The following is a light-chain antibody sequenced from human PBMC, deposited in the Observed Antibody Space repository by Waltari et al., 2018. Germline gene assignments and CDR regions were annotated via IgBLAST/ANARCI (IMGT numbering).Light chain of an antibody. Sequence: QSALTQPASVSGSPGQSITISCTGTSSDVGTYNFVSWYQHHPDKAPKLIIYEGNKRPSGVSNRFSGSKSGNTASLTISGLQAEDEADYYCCSFAAGSILVFGGGTKLTVL. CDR1: SSDVGTYNF. CDR2: EGN. J-gene: IGLJ3*02. CDR3: CSFAAGSILV. V-gene: IGLV2-23*01.